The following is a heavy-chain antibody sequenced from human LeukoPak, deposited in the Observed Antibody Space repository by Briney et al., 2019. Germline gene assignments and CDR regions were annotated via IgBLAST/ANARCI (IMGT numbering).Heavy chain of an antibody. V-gene: IGHV3-74*01. CDR2: INRDGST. CDR1: GFTFSSYW. Sequence: GEFLRLSCAASGFTFSSYWMHWVRQGPGKGLVWVSRINRDGSTNYADSVKGRFTISRDNAKNTLYLQMNSLSAEDTAVYYCVSEGGDYGDPWGQGTLVT. J-gene: IGHJ5*02. CDR3: VSEGGDYGDP. D-gene: IGHD4/OR15-4a*01.